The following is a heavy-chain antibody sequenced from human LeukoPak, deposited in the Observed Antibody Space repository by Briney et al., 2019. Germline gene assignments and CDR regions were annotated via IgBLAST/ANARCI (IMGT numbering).Heavy chain of an antibody. V-gene: IGHV4-34*01. CDR3: ARHRRLLATISLDY. D-gene: IGHD5-24*01. CDR1: GGSFSSYY. Sequence: SETLSLTCAVYGGSFSSYYWSWIRQPPGKGLEWIGEINHSGSTNYNPSLKSRVTISVDTSKNQFSLKLSSVTAADTAVYYCARHRRLLATISLDYWGQGTLVTVSS. CDR2: INHSGST. J-gene: IGHJ4*02.